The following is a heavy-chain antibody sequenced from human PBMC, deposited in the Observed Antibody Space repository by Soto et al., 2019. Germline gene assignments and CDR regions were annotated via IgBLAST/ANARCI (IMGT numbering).Heavy chain of an antibody. V-gene: IGHV4-31*03. Sequence: QVQLQESGPGLVKPSQTLSLTCTVSGGSISSGGYYWSWIRQHPGKGQEWIGYIYHSGSTYYNPSLMSRITISVDTSKNQFSLKLSSVTAADTAVYYCARATYGSGSNFDYWGQGTLVTVSS. J-gene: IGHJ4*02. CDR2: IYHSGST. D-gene: IGHD3-10*01. CDR3: ARATYGSGSNFDY. CDR1: GGSISSGGYY.